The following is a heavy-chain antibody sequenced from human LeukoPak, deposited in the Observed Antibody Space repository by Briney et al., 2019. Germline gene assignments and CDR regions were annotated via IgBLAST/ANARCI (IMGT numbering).Heavy chain of an antibody. J-gene: IGHJ4*02. Sequence: ARSLRLSCPASGYTFSSYSMHWVRQAPGKGLEWVAVISYDGSNKYYADSVKGRFTISRDNSKNTLYLQMNSLRAEDTAVYYCARGSVGGMVTAIRYWGQGTLVTVSS. D-gene: IGHD2-21*02. CDR1: GYTFSSYS. V-gene: IGHV3-30-3*01. CDR3: ARGSVGGMVTAIRY. CDR2: ISYDGSNK.